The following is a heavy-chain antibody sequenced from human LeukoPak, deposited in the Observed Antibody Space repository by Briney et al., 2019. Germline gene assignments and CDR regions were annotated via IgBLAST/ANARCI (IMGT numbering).Heavy chain of an antibody. CDR2: INPNSGGT. CDR1: GYSFTDYY. CDR3: ARVLRDIVVVPAAYWFDP. Sequence: ASVKVSCKASGYSFTDYYMHWLRQAPGQGLKWMGWINPNSGGTNYAQKFQGRVTMTRDTSISTAYMELSRLRSDDTAVYYCARVLRDIVVVPAAYWFDPWGQGTLVTVSS. D-gene: IGHD2-2*01. V-gene: IGHV1-2*02. J-gene: IGHJ5*02.